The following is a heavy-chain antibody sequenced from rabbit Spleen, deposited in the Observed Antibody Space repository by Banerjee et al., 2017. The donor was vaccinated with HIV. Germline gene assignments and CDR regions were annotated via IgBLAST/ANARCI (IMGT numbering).Heavy chain of an antibody. Sequence: QSLEESGGDLVKPGASLTLTCTASGFSFSYSYYMCWVRQAPGKGLECVACIYGGSSGSTYYASWAKGRFTISKTSSTTVTLQMTSLTAADTATYFCARDLAGVIGWNFYLWGPGTLVTVS. CDR1: GFSFSYSYY. J-gene: IGHJ4*01. CDR2: IYGGSSGST. V-gene: IGHV1S40*01. CDR3: ARDLAGVIGWNFYL. D-gene: IGHD4-1*01.